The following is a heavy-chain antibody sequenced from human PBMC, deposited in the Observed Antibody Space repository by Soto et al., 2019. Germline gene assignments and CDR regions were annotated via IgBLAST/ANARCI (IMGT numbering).Heavy chain of an antibody. D-gene: IGHD2-8*01. CDR1: GYTFTRYG. CDR3: AMVDVYVTPSPQDV. CDR2: INTYNGNT. V-gene: IGHV1-18*01. Sequence: QVQLVQSGAEVKNPGASVKVSCKASGYTFTRYGIGWARQAPGQGLEWMGWINTYNGNTNYAQNAQGRVTLTTDTSTSTAYMELRSVRANDTAIYYCAMVDVYVTPSPQDVWGQGTTVIVSS. J-gene: IGHJ6*02.